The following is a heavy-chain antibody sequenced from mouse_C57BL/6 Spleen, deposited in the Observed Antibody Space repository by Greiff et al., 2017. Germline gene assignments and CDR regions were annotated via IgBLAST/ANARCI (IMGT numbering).Heavy chain of an antibody. J-gene: IGHJ3*01. CDR3: ARGISYSNYQEWFAY. D-gene: IGHD2-5*01. V-gene: IGHV1-26*01. CDR1: GYTFTDYY. Sequence: EVQLQQSGPELVKPGASVKISCKASGYTFTDYYMNWVKQSHGKSLEWIGDINPNNGGTSYNQKFKGKATLTVDKSSSTAYMELRSLTSEDSAVYYCARGISYSNYQEWFAYWGQGTLVTVSA. CDR2: INPNNGGT.